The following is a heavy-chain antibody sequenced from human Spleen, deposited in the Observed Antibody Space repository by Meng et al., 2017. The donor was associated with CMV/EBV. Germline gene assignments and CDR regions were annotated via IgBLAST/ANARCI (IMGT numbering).Heavy chain of an antibody. CDR1: GITFRSYA. CDR3: AKDQWGFDP. J-gene: IGHJ5*02. D-gene: IGHD2-8*01. Sequence: LERACAASGITFRSYAMSWVREGPGKGMVWVSVIYRDGSSTYYADSVKGRFTISRDNSKNTLYLQMNSLRAEDTAVYYCAKDQWGFDPWGQGTLVTVSS. V-gene: IGHV3-23*03. CDR2: IYRDGSST.